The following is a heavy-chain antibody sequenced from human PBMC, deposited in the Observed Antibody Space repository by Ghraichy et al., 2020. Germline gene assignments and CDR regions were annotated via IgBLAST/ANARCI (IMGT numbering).Heavy chain of an antibody. Sequence: SETLSLTCTVSGGSISSYSWSWIRQPPGKGLEWIGYIYYSGSTNYNPSLKSRVTISIDPSKNQFSLKLSSVTAADTAVYYCARDVIRGSYQVDYWGQGTLVTVSS. J-gene: IGHJ4*02. CDR2: IYYSGST. CDR3: ARDVIRGSYQVDY. V-gene: IGHV4-59*01. D-gene: IGHD1-26*01. CDR1: GGSISSYS.